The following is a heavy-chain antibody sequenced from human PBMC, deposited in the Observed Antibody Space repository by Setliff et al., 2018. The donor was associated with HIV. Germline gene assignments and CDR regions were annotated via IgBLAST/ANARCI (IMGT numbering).Heavy chain of an antibody. CDR1: GGSISSSSYY. Sequence: SETLSLTCTVSGGSISSSSYYWGWIRQPPGKGLEWIGSIYYSGSTYYNQSLKSRVTISVDTSKNQFSLKLSSVTAADTAVYYCARFHCYYDSSGYGVNWFDPWGQGTLVTVS. J-gene: IGHJ5*02. CDR3: ARFHCYYDSSGYGVNWFDP. CDR2: IYYSGST. D-gene: IGHD3-22*01. V-gene: IGHV4-39*07.